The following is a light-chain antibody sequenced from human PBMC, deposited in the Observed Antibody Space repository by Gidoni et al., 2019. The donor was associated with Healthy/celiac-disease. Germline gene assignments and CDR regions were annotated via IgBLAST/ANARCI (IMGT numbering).Light chain of an antibody. V-gene: IGKV3-20*01. CDR2: GAS. CDR1: QSVSSSY. Sequence: ETVLTQSPGPLSLSPGERATLPCRASQSVSSSYLAWYQQKPGQAPRLLIYGASSRATGIPDRFSGSGSGTDFTLTISRLEPEDFAVYYCQQYGSSPPLYTFGQGTKLEIK. CDR3: QQYGSSPPLYT. J-gene: IGKJ2*01.